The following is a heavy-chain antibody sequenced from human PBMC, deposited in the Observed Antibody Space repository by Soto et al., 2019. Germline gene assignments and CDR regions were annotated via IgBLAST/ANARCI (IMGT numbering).Heavy chain of an antibody. CDR3: ARERSRYDRSGYYRPDY. Sequence: ASVKVSCKTSGDTFSSYAISWVRQAPGQGLEWMGGIIPILGTPSYAQKFQGRVTITAGKSTSTAYMELSSLRSEDTAVYYCARERSRYDRSGYYRPDYWGQGTLVTVSS. J-gene: IGHJ4*02. CDR1: GDTFSSYA. D-gene: IGHD3-22*01. CDR2: IIPILGTP. V-gene: IGHV1-69*10.